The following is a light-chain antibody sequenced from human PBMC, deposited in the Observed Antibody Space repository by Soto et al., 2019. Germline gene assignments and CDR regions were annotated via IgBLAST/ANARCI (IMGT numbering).Light chain of an antibody. J-gene: IGKJ3*01. Sequence: EIVLTQSPATLSLSPADISTLSCRASHIFPSTYVAWYQQKPGQAPMLVIYGASTTPTLIPDSFSVCASGTDFSLTISRLESEDFAVYFCEQYGFSTPFPFGPGTKLDIK. CDR1: HIFPSTY. V-gene: IGKV3-20*01. CDR2: GAS. CDR3: EQYGFSTPFP.